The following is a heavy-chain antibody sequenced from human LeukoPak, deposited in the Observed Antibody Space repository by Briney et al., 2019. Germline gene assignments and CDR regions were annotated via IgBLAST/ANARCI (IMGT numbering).Heavy chain of an antibody. CDR1: GFTFSRCW. D-gene: IGHD4-17*01. J-gene: IGHJ4*02. CDR2: IKQDGSEK. Sequence: GGSLRLSCAASGFTFSRCWMSWVRQAPGKGLEWVANIKQDGSEKYYVDSVKGRFTISRDNAKNSLYLQMNSLRAEDTAVYYCAREYGDYVFFDYWGQGTLVTVSS. CDR3: AREYGDYVFFDY. V-gene: IGHV3-7*01.